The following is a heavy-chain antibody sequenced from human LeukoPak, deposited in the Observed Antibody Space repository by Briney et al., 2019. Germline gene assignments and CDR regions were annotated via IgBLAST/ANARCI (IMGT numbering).Heavy chain of an antibody. D-gene: IGHD5-18*01. CDR2: INSDGTST. CDR3: ARGASGYSYG. CDR1: GFTFSSYW. J-gene: IGHJ4*02. Sequence: RGSLRLSCAASGFTFSSYWMHWVRQAPGKGLVWVSRINSDGTSTTYADSVKGRFTISRDNAKNTLYLQMNSLRAEDTAVYYCARGASGYSYGWGQGTLVTVSS. V-gene: IGHV3-74*01.